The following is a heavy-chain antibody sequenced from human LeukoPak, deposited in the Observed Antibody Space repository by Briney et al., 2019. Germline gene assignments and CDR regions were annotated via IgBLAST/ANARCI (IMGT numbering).Heavy chain of an antibody. CDR3: ARYSSAVGWLDP. J-gene: IGHJ5*02. D-gene: IGHD6-19*01. CDR1: GFSFSNYW. Sequence: GGSLRLSCAASGFSFSNYWMSWVRQAPGKGLECVANIKQDGSDKNYVDSVKGRFSISRDNAKNSLYLQMNSLRAEDTAVYYCARYSSAVGWLDPWGQGTLVAVSP. CDR2: IKQDGSDK. V-gene: IGHV3-7*05.